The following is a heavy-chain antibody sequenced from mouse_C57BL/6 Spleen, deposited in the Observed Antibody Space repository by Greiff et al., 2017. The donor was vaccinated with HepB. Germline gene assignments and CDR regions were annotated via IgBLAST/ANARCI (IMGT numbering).Heavy chain of an antibody. V-gene: IGHV5-17*01. D-gene: IGHD1-1*01. J-gene: IGHJ1*03. CDR2: ISSGSSTI. Sequence: EVQVVDSGGGLVKPGGSLKLSCAASGFTFSDYGMHWVRQAPEKGLEWVAYISSGSSTIYYADTVKGRCTISRDNAKNTLVLQMTSLRSEDTAMYYCARLDYYYGSSYWYFDVWGTGTTVTVSS. CDR3: ARLDYYYGSSYWYFDV. CDR1: GFTFSDYG.